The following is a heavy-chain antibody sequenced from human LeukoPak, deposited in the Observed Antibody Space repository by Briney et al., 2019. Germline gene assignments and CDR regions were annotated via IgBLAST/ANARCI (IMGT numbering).Heavy chain of an antibody. V-gene: IGHV3-53*01. CDR2: FYVGGAT. CDR1: GFSVTNNY. D-gene: IGHD5-24*01. J-gene: IGHJ4*02. Sequence: GGSLRLSCAVSGFSVTNNYMSWVRQAPGKGLEWVSVFYVGGATYYADSVKGRFTISRDNSENTLYLQMKSLRAEDTAVYYCARGDGYNFFDYWGQGSLVTVSS. CDR3: ARGDGYNFFDY.